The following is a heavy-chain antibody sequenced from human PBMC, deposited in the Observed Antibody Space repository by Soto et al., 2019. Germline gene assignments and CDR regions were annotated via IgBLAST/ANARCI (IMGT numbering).Heavy chain of an antibody. CDR2: ISTNGGST. CDR1: GFTFSIYA. D-gene: IGHD3-22*01. CDR3: VKGEYYYDSSGYYPFDY. V-gene: IGHV3-64D*06. J-gene: IGHJ4*02. Sequence: PGGSLRLSCSASGFTFSIYAMHGVRQAPGKGLEYVSSISTNGGSTHYADSVKGRFTISRDNSKNTQYLQMSSLRADDTAVYYCVKGEYYYDSSGYYPFDYWGQGT.